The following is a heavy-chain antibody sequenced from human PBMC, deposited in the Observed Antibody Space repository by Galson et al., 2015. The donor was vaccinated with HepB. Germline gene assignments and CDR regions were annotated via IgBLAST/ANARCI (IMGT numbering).Heavy chain of an antibody. CDR2: ISSSGGST. J-gene: IGHJ5*02. D-gene: IGHD3-22*01. Sequence: ETLSLTCTVSGGSITRSSYYWGWIRQPPGKGLEWIGSISSSGGSTYHNPSLKSRVTISVDTSKNQFSLKLSSVTVADTAVYYCARDPITMIVNWFDPWGQGTLDTVSS. V-gene: IGHV4-39*07. CDR1: GGSITRSSYY. CDR3: ARDPITMIVNWFDP.